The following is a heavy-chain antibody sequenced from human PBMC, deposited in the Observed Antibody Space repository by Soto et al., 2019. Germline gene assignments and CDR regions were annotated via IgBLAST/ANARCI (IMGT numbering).Heavy chain of an antibody. D-gene: IGHD2-2*01. CDR1: GCNFISYG. V-gene: IGHV3-23*01. J-gene: IGHJ6*02. CDR2: ISGSGGST. Sequence: PGGPLRLSWAAAGCNFISYGRSWVSQATGKGLEWVSAISGSGGSTYYADSVKGRFTISRDNSKNTLYLQMNSLRAEDTAVYYCAKYNCSSTSCFHYYYYYGMDVWGQGTTVTVSS. CDR3: AKYNCSSTSCFHYYYYYGMDV.